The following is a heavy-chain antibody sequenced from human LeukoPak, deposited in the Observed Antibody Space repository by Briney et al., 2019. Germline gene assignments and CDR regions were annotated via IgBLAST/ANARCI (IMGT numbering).Heavy chain of an antibody. CDR1: GSNFEDYG. D-gene: IGHD4/OR15-4a*01. V-gene: IGHV3-20*04. Sequence: RSGGSLRLSCADSGSNFEDYGMSWVRQAPGKGLEWVSGINWNGGDTDYADSVKGRFTISRDNAKNSLYLQMNSLRAEDTAVYYCARETMGTWGQGTLVTVSS. CDR2: INWNGGDT. CDR3: ARETMGT. J-gene: IGHJ5*02.